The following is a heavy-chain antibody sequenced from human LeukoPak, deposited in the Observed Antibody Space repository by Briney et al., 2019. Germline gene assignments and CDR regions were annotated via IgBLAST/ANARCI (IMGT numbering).Heavy chain of an antibody. V-gene: IGHV3-53*01. CDR2: IYSTGGT. J-gene: IGHJ3*02. CDR1: GFTVSNNY. CDR3: AKDSGYDILTVPGAFDI. Sequence: GGSLRLSCAASGFTVSNNYMSWVRQTPGKGLEWVSGIYSTGGTYNADSVKGRFTISRDNSKNTLYLQMNSLRAEDTAVYYCAKDSGYDILTVPGAFDIWGQGTMVTVSS. D-gene: IGHD3-9*01.